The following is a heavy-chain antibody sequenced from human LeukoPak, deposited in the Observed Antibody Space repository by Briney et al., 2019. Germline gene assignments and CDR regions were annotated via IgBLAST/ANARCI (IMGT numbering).Heavy chain of an antibody. CDR1: GYTFTSYG. V-gene: IGHV1-18*01. CDR3: ARAHHFMTTPSS. Sequence: ASVKVSCKASGYTFTSYGISWVRQAPGQGLEWMGWISAYNGNTNYAQKLQGRVTMTTDTSTNTAYMELSSLRSEDTAVYYCARAHHFMTTPSSWGQGTLVTVSS. CDR2: ISAYNGNT. J-gene: IGHJ5*02. D-gene: IGHD3-16*01.